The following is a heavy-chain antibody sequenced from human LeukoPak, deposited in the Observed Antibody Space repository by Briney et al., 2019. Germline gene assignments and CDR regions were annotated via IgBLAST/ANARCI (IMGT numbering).Heavy chain of an antibody. V-gene: IGHV3-21*04. CDR3: AKGVLDYYDSSGYWD. J-gene: IGHJ4*02. Sequence: PGGSLRLSCAVSGFTFSSYTINWVRQAPGKGLEWVSSISSSSSYIYYADSVKGRFTISRDNAKNSLSLQMNSLRAEDTALYYCAKGVLDYYDSSGYWDWGQGTLVTVSS. CDR2: ISSSSSYI. CDR1: GFTFSSYT. D-gene: IGHD3-22*01.